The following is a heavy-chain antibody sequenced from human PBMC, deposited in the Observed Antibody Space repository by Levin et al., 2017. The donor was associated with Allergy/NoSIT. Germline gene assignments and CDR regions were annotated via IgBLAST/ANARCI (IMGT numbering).Heavy chain of an antibody. Sequence: ASVKVSCKASGGTFSSYAISWVRQAPGQGLEWMGGIIPIFGTANYAQKFQGRVTITADESTSTAYMELSSLRSEDTAVYYCARDAMRYCSGGSCYSAFDIWGQGTMVTVSS. V-gene: IGHV1-69*13. D-gene: IGHD2-15*01. CDR1: GGTFSSYA. CDR2: IIPIFGTA. J-gene: IGHJ3*02. CDR3: ARDAMRYCSGGSCYSAFDI.